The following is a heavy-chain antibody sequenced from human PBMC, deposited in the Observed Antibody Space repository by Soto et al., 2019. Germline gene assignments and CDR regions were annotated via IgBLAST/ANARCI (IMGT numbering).Heavy chain of an antibody. CDR2: IYPGDSDT. CDR3: ARQATTDYYYYGMDV. V-gene: IGHV5-51*01. D-gene: IGHD1-1*01. Sequence: PGESLKISCKGSGYSFTSYWIGWVRQMPGKGLEWMGIIYPGDSDTRYSPSFQGQVTISADKSISTAYLQWSSLKASDTAMYYCARQATTDYYYYGMDVWGQGTTVTVSS. J-gene: IGHJ6*02. CDR1: GYSFTSYW.